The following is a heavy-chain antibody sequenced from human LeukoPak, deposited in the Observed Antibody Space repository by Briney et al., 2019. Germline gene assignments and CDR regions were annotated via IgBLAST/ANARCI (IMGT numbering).Heavy chain of an antibody. CDR2: INPNSGGT. D-gene: IGHD5-24*01. Sequence: ASVKVSFQASGSTFTGYYMHWVRQAPGQGLEWMGWINPNSGGTNYAQKFQGRVTMTRDTSISTAYMELSRLRSDDTAGYYCARPPGRDGYNRYDYWGQGTLVTVSS. CDR1: GSTFTGYY. V-gene: IGHV1-2*02. CDR3: ARPPGRDGYNRYDY. J-gene: IGHJ4*02.